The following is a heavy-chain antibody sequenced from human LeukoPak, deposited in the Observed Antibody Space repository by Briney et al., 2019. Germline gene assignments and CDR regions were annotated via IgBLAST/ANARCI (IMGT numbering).Heavy chain of an antibody. CDR1: EFTFSNYA. Sequence: GGSLRLSCAASEFTFSNYAMSWVRQAPGKGLEWVSVIYSGGSTYYADSVKGRFTISRDNSKNTLYLQMNSLRAEDTAVYYCARVTSGYYLYYFDYWGQGTLVTVSS. CDR3: ARVTSGYYLYYFDY. D-gene: IGHD3-22*01. V-gene: IGHV3-53*01. J-gene: IGHJ4*02. CDR2: IYSGGST.